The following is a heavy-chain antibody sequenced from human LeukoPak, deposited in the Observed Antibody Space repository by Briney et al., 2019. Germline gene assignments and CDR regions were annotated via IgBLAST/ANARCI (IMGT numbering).Heavy chain of an antibody. CDR3: ARGESNDYGDYVDDY. D-gene: IGHD4-17*01. Sequence: SETLSLTCAVYSGSFSGYYWSWIRQPPGKGLEWIGEINHSGRNNYNPSLKSRVTISVDTSKNQFSLKLSSVTAADTAVYYCARGESNDYGDYVDDYWGQGTLVTVSS. CDR2: INHSGRN. V-gene: IGHV4-34*01. CDR1: SGSFSGYY. J-gene: IGHJ4*02.